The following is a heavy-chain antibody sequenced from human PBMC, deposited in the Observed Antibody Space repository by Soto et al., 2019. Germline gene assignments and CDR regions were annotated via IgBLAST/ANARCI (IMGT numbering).Heavy chain of an antibody. D-gene: IGHD6-13*01. CDR2: ISSSSSYI. V-gene: IGHV3-21*01. J-gene: IGHJ4*02. CDR3: ARSPSFGSSWYDY. CDR1: GFTFSSYS. Sequence: PGGSLRLSCAASGFTFSSYSMNWVRQAPGKGLEWVSSISSSSSYIYYADSVKGRFTISRDNAKNPLYLQMNSLRAEDTAVYYCARSPSFGSSWYDYWGQGTLVTVSS.